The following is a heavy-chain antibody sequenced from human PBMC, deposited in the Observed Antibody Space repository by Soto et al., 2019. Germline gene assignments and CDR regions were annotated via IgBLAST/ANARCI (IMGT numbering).Heavy chain of an antibody. CDR3: AKKMGDNACLDY. J-gene: IGHJ4*02. D-gene: IGHD1-26*01. Sequence: VQLLESGGGLAQPGGSLRLSCAASGFTFSSYAMNWVRQAPGKGLEWVSGISTSGGSTSYADSVKGRFTMSRDNSENTLYLQMNSLRAEDTAVYYCAKKMGDNACLDYWGQGTLVTVSS. CDR1: GFTFSSYA. CDR2: ISTSGGST. V-gene: IGHV3-23*01.